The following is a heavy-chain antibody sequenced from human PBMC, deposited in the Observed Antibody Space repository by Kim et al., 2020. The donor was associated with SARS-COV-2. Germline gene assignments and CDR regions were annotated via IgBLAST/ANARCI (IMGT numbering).Heavy chain of an antibody. CDR2: TRNKADSYIT. V-gene: IGHV3-72*01. D-gene: IGHD6-6*01. CDR1: GFTFSDHY. CDR3: ARDRQRAYYGLDV. Sequence: GGYLRLSCAASGFTFSDHYMDWVRQAPGKGLEWVGRTRNKADSYITEYAASVKGRFTISRYDSKNSLYLQMNSLKTEDTAVYYCARDRQRAYYGLDVWGQGTTVSVSS. J-gene: IGHJ6*02.